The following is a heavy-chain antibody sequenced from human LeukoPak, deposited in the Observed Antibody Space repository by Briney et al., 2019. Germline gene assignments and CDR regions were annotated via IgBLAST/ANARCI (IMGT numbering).Heavy chain of an antibody. CDR3: AKEMRDIVVVVAATHYFDY. Sequence: GGSLRLSCAASGFTFSSYGMHWVRQAPGKGLEWVAVISYDGGNKYYADSVKGRFTISRDNSKNTLYLQMNSLRAEDTAVYYCAKEMRDIVVVVAATHYFDYWGQGTLVTVSS. CDR1: GFTFSSYG. V-gene: IGHV3-30*19. D-gene: IGHD2-15*01. CDR2: ISYDGGNK. J-gene: IGHJ4*02.